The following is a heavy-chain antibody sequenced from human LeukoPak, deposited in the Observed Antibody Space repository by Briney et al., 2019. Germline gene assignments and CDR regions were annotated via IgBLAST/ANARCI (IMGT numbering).Heavy chain of an antibody. V-gene: IGHV1-2*02. J-gene: IGHJ4*02. D-gene: IGHD4-17*01. Sequence: ASVKVSCKASGYSFTGYYIHWVRQAPGQGLEWMGWINPYSGDTDSAQKFQGRVAVTRDTSITTAYMDLSRLTSDDTAVYYCARANGGGAYYPFDYWGQGTLVTVSS. CDR1: GYSFTGYY. CDR2: INPYSGDT. CDR3: ARANGGGAYYPFDY.